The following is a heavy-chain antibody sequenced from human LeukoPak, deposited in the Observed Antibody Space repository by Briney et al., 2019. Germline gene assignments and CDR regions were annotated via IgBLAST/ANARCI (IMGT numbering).Heavy chain of an antibody. CDR2: IRNDGSDK. V-gene: IGHV3-30*02. CDR1: GFTFSRYG. D-gene: IGHD6-19*01. CDR3: AKRQEDNRGWYRVLDY. J-gene: IGHJ4*02. Sequence: LPGGSLRLSCAASGFTFSRYGMHWVRQAPGKGLDWVAFIRNDGSDKYYADSVKGRFTISRDNSKNTLFLQMNSLRDEDTAVYFCAKRQEDNRGWYRVLDYWGQGTLVTVSS.